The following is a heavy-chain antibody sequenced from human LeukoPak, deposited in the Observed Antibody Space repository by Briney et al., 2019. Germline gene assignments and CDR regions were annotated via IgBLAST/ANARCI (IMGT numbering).Heavy chain of an antibody. CDR3: AKDESGSYYLVDYYYYGMDV. J-gene: IGHJ6*04. CDR1: GFTFSSYG. CDR2: ISYDGSNK. D-gene: IGHD3-10*01. V-gene: IGHV3-30*18. Sequence: QPGGSLRLSCAASGFTFSSYGMHWVRQAPGKGLDWVAVISYDGSNKYYADSVKGRFTISRDNSKNTLYLQMNSLRAEDTAVYYCAKDESGSYYLVDYYYYGMDVWGKGTTVTVSS.